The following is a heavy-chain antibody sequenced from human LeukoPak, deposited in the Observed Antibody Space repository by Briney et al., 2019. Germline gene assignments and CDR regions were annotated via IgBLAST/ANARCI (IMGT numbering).Heavy chain of an antibody. CDR3: ARDRGSYYDYVWGSSPLDY. J-gene: IGHJ4*02. V-gene: IGHV3-11*01. CDR1: GFTFSDYY. D-gene: IGHD3-16*01. CDR2: ISSSGSTI. Sequence: GGSLRLSCAASGFTFSDYYMSWIRQAPGKGLEWVSYISSSGSTIYYADSVKGRFTISRDNAKNSLYLQMNSLRAEDTAVYYCARDRGSYYDYVWGSSPLDYWGQGTLVTVSS.